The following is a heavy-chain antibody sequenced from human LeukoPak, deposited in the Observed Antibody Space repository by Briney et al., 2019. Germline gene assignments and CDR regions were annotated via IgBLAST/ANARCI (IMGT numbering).Heavy chain of an antibody. CDR1: GYTFTGYY. D-gene: IGHD5-12*01. V-gene: IGHV1-2*02. J-gene: IGHJ5*02. CDR3: ARATKVLRYNWFDP. CDR2: INPNSGGT. Sequence: ASVKVSCKASGYTFTGYYMHWVRQAPGQGLEWMGWINPNSGGTNYAQKFQGRVTVTRDTSISTAYMELSRLRSDDTAVYYCARATKVLRYNWFDPWGQGTLVTVSS.